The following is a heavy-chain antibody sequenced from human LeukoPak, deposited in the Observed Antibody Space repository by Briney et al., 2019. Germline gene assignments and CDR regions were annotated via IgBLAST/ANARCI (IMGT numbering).Heavy chain of an antibody. J-gene: IGHJ3*02. D-gene: IGHD2-8*01. CDR3: ARAQHVWANAFDI. CDR1: GYTFTSYG. CDR2: ISAYNGNT. V-gene: IGHV1-18*01. Sequence: ASVKVSCKASGYTFTSYGISWVRQAPGQGLEWMGWISAYNGNTNYAQKLQGRVTMTTDTSTSTDYMELRSLRADDTAVYYCARAQHVWANAFDIWGQGTMVTVSS.